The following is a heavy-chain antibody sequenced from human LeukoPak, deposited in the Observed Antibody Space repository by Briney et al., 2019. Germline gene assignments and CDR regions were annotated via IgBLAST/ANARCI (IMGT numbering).Heavy chain of an antibody. CDR3: AKRELASSYNWFDP. V-gene: IGHV3-23*01. CDR2: ISGSGGST. D-gene: IGHD6-13*01. J-gene: IGHJ5*02. Sequence: GGSLRLSCAASGFTFSSYAMSWVRQAPGKGLEWVSAISGSGGSTYYADSVKGRFTISRDNSKDTLYLQMNSLRAEDPAVYYCAKRELASSYNWFDPWGQGTLVTVSS. CDR1: GFTFSSYA.